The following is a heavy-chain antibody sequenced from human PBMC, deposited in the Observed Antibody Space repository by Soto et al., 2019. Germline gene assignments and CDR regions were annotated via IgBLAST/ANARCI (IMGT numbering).Heavy chain of an antibody. V-gene: IGHV4-30-2*01. CDR1: GGSISSGGYS. CDR3: ARGVSTSFGVWFDP. Sequence: SETLSLTCAVSGGSISSGGYSWSWIRQPPGKGLEWIGYIYHSGSTYYNPSLKSRVTISVDRSKNQFSLKLSSVTAADTAVYYCARGVSTSFGVWFDPWGQGTLVTVSS. CDR2: IYHSGST. D-gene: IGHD2-2*01. J-gene: IGHJ5*02.